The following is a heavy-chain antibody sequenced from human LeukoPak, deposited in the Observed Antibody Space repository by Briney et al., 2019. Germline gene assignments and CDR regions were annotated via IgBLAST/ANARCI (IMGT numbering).Heavy chain of an antibody. CDR3: ARTTDIPYYYYGMDV. Sequence: GGSLRLSCAASGFTFSSYWMSWVRQAPGKGLEWVANIKQDGSEKYYVDSVKGRFTISRDNAKNSLYPQMNSLRAEDTVVYYCARTTDIPYYYYGMDVWGQGTTVTVSS. D-gene: IGHD3-9*01. CDR2: IKQDGSEK. V-gene: IGHV3-7*01. CDR1: GFTFSSYW. J-gene: IGHJ6*02.